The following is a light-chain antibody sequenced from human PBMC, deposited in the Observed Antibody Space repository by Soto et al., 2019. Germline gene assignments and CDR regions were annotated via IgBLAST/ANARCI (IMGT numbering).Light chain of an antibody. CDR3: QHYNNGPRN. V-gene: IGKV3-15*01. CDR2: GAS. Sequence: EIVMTQSPATLSVSPGERATLSCRASQSVSSNVAWYQQKPGQAPRLLIYGASTRATGIPASFSGSGSGTEFSLTISSLQSEDFAVYYWQHYNNGPRNFGGGTKVEIK. J-gene: IGKJ4*01. CDR1: QSVSSN.